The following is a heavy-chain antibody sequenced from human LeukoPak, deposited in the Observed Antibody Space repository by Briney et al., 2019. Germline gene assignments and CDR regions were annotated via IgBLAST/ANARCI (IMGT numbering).Heavy chain of an antibody. CDR3: ARGGYCSSTRCYIGWFVP. D-gene: IGHD2-2*02. V-gene: IGHV1-2*02. J-gene: IGHJ5*02. CDR1: GYTFTGYY. CDR2: INPNSGGT. Sequence: ASVTVSCKASGYTFTGYYMHWVRQPPGQGLEWMGWINPNSGGTNYAQKFQGRVTMTRDTSISTAYMELSRLRSDDTAVYYCARGGYCSSTRCYIGWFVPWGEGTLVTVSS.